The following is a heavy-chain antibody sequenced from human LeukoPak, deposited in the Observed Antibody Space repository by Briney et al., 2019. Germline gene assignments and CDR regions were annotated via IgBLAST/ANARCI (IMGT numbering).Heavy chain of an antibody. CDR1: GYTFTGYY. D-gene: IGHD7-27*01. CDR2: INPNSGVT. Sequence: ASVKVSCKASGYTFTGYYMHWVRQAPGQILEWMVWINPNSGVTNYAQKFQGRVTMTRDTSISTAYMELSRLSSDDTAVYYCAKGSCGDHWGYFDYWGQGTMVTVSS. J-gene: IGHJ4*02. V-gene: IGHV1-2*02. CDR3: AKGSCGDHWGYFDY.